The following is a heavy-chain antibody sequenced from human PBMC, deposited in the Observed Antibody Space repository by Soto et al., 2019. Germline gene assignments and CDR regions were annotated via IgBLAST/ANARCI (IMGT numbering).Heavy chain of an antibody. J-gene: IGHJ6*01. Sequence: SVKVSCKASGGTFSSDGISWVRQAPGQGLEWMGGIIPVFGTTRYAQNFQGRVTITADTSASTVDMELNSLTSEDTATYYCARGHYVSSGSVAPSYYYYAMDVWGQGTAVTVSS. CDR3: ARGHYVSSGSVAPSYYYYAMDV. CDR1: GGTFSSDG. V-gene: IGHV1-69*06. D-gene: IGHD3-10*01. CDR2: IIPVFGTT.